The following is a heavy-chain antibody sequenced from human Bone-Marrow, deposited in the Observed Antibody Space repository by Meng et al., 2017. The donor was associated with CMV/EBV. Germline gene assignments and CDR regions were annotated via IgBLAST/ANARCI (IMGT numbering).Heavy chain of an antibody. J-gene: IGHJ4*02. V-gene: IGHV1-2*02. CDR2: INPNSGGT. D-gene: IGHD6-13*01. Sequence: QVSPVQSAADVKKPGSSVKVSSKPPGYTFPGYYMPWVRQAPGKGLEWMGWINPNSGGTNYAQTFQGRVTMTRDTSISTAYMELSRLRSDDTAVYYCARGGGYSSSWPLGYWGQGTLVTVSS. CDR1: GYTFPGYY. CDR3: ARGGGYSSSWPLGY.